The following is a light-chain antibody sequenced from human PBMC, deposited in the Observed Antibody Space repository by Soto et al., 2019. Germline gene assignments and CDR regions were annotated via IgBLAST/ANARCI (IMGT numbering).Light chain of an antibody. J-gene: IGKJ3*01. Sequence: EIVLTQSPGTLSLSSGERATLSCRASQSVSSSYLAWYQQKPGQAPRLLIYAASSRATGIPDRFSGSGSGTDFTLTISRLEPEDFELYYCQQYSSSLFTFGPGTKVDIK. CDR3: QQYSSSLFT. V-gene: IGKV3-20*01. CDR1: QSVSSSY. CDR2: AAS.